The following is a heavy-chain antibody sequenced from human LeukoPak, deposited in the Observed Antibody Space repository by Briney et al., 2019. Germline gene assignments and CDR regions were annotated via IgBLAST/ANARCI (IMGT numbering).Heavy chain of an antibody. CDR3: ARGYFDILIGKGYFDY. V-gene: IGHV4-34*01. CDR2: INHSGST. J-gene: IGHJ4*02. Sequence: PSETLSLTCAVSGGSFSGYYWSWIRQPPGKGLEWIGEINHSGSTNYNPSLKSRVTISVDTSKNQFSLKLSSVTAADTAVYYCARGYFDILIGKGYFDYWGQGNLVTVSS. D-gene: IGHD3-9*01. CDR1: GGSFSGYY.